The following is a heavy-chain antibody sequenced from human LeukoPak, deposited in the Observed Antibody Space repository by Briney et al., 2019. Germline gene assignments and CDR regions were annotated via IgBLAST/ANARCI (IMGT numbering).Heavy chain of an antibody. Sequence: GGSLRLSCAASGFTFSTSWMSWVRLAPGRGLEWVANIKQDGSEKNYVDSVKGRFTISRDNAKDLLYLQMNSLRVEDTAMYYCAWYSRSSEAYWGQGTLVTVSS. CDR1: GFTFSTSW. D-gene: IGHD6-6*01. V-gene: IGHV3-7*01. CDR3: AWYSRSSEAY. J-gene: IGHJ4*02. CDR2: IKQDGSEK.